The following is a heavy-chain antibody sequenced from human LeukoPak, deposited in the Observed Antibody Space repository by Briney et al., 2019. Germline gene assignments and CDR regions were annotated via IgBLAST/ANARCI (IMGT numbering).Heavy chain of an antibody. CDR3: VSGCGGDCYLFDY. D-gene: IGHD2-21*02. V-gene: IGHV3-30-3*01. J-gene: IGHJ4*02. CDR2: ISYDGSNE. CDR1: GFTFSNYA. Sequence: GGSLRLSCAASGFTFSNYAMHWVRQAPGKGLEWVAVISYDGSNEYYADSVKGQYTISRDNSKNTLYLQMSSLGTEDTAVYYCVSGCGGDCYLFDYWGQGTLVTVSS.